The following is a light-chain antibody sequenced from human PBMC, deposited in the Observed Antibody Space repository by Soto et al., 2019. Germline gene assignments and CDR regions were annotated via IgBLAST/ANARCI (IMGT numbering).Light chain of an antibody. V-gene: IGLV1-44*01. CDR2: SNN. CDR3: AAWDDSLNGYV. J-gene: IGLJ1*01. CDR1: SSNIGSNT. Sequence: QSVLTRPPSASGAPGQGGTIFCSGSSSNIGSNTVNWYQQLPGTAPKLLIYSNNQRPSGVPDRFSGSKSGTSASLAISGLQSEDEADYYCAAWDDSLNGYVLGTGTKVTVL.